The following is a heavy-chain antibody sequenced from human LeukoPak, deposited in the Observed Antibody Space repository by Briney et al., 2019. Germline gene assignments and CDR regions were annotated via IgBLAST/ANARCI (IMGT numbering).Heavy chain of an antibody. CDR3: AKDMKSWSDYYGMDV. Sequence: GGSLRLSCAASGFTFDDYAMHWVRQAPGKGLEWVSLISWDGGSTYYADSVKGRFTISRDNSQNSLYLQMNSLRAEDTALYYCAKDMKSWSDYYGMDVWGQGTTVTVSS. CDR2: ISWDGGST. D-gene: IGHD2-8*02. J-gene: IGHJ6*02. V-gene: IGHV3-43D*03. CDR1: GFTFDDYA.